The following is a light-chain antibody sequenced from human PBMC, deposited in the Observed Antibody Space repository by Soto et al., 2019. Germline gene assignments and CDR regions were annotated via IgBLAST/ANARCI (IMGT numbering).Light chain of an antibody. CDR2: DAS. CDR3: QHYNSYSEA. V-gene: IGKV1-5*01. J-gene: IGKJ1*01. CDR1: QSIGTW. Sequence: DIQMTQSPSTLSGSVGDRVTITCRASQSIGTWLAWYQQKPGKAPKLLIYDASSLESGVPSRFSGSGSGTEFTLTISSLQPDDFATYYCQHYNSYSEAFGQGTKVDTK.